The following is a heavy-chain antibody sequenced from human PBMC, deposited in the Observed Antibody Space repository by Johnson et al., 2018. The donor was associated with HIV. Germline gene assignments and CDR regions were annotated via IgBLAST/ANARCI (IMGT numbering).Heavy chain of an antibody. Sequence: VQLVESGGGVVQPGRSLRLSCAASGFTVSSNYMSWVRQAPGKGLEWVSVIYRGGSTYYDYSVMGRFTISRDNSKNTLYLQMNSLRAEDTAVYYCAREQFLESDAFDIWGQGTMVTVSS. D-gene: IGHD3-3*01. CDR1: GFTVSSNY. CDR3: AREQFLESDAFDI. V-gene: IGHV3-53*01. CDR2: IYRGGST. J-gene: IGHJ3*02.